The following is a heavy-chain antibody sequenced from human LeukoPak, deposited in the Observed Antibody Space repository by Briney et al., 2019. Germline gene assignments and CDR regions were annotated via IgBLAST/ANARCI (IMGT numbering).Heavy chain of an antibody. V-gene: IGHV1-18*01. J-gene: IGHJ4*02. Sequence: GASVKVSCKASGYTFTTFGISWVRQAPGQGLEWMGWISGNNDDTNYAQNLQGRVTMTTDTSTKTAYMEVRSLGSDDTAVYYCARDWDIGAEVDYFDYWGQGTVVTVSS. CDR3: ARDWDIGAEVDYFDY. D-gene: IGHD1-26*01. CDR2: ISGNNDDT. CDR1: GYTFTTFG.